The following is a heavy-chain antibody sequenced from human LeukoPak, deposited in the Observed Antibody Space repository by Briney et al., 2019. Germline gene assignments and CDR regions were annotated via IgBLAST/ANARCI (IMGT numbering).Heavy chain of an antibody. Sequence: GGSLRLSCAASGFTFSSYAMSWVHQAPGKGLEWVSAISGSGGSTCYADSVKGRFTISRDNSKNTLYLQMNSLRAEDTAVYYCAEDLAAAGPYYFDYWGQGTLVTVSS. CDR3: AEDLAAAGPYYFDY. V-gene: IGHV3-23*01. CDR2: ISGSGGST. J-gene: IGHJ4*02. D-gene: IGHD6-13*01. CDR1: GFTFSSYA.